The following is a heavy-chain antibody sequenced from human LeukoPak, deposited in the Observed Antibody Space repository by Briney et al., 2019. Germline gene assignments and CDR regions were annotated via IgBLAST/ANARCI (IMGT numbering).Heavy chain of an antibody. D-gene: IGHD4-11*01. CDR3: ARDNRKKKTTVSTYYYYMDV. Sequence: SETLSLTCTVSGGSISSGSYYWSWIRQPAGKGLEWIGRIYTSGSTNYNPSFKSRVTISVDTSKNQFSLRLSSVTAADTAVYYCARDNRKKKTTVSTYYYYMDVWGKGTTVTVSS. V-gene: IGHV4-61*02. CDR1: GGSISSGSYY. J-gene: IGHJ6*03. CDR2: IYTSGST.